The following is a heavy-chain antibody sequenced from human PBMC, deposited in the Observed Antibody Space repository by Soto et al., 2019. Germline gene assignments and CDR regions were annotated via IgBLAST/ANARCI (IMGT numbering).Heavy chain of an antibody. V-gene: IGHV3-33*01. D-gene: IGHD1-26*01. CDR1: GFTFGNYG. J-gene: IGHJ6*02. Sequence: GGSLRLSCAASGFTFGNYGMHWVRQAPGKGLEWVAIIWHDGNNKYYADSVRGRFIISRDNSKNRLYLQMNSLRAEDTAVYYCASDLVGASDSYGLDVWGQGTPVTV. CDR3: ASDLVGASDSYGLDV. CDR2: IWHDGNNK.